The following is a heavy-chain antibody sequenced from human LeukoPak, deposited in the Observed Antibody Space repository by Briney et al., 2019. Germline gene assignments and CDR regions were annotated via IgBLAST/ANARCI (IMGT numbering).Heavy chain of an antibody. CDR1: GGSISSSSYY. Sequence: SEPLSLTCTVFGGSISSSSYYWGWIRQPPGKGLEWIGSIYYSGSTYYNPSLKSRVTISVDTSKNQFSLKLSSVTAADTAVYYCARQGYPGNYYYYGMDVWGQGTTVTVSS. D-gene: IGHD2-15*01. CDR3: ARQGYPGNYYYYGMDV. V-gene: IGHV4-39*01. CDR2: IYYSGST. J-gene: IGHJ6*02.